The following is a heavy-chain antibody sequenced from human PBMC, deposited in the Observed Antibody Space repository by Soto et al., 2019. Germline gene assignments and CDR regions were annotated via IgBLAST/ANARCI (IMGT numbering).Heavy chain of an antibody. V-gene: IGHV3-15*01. CDR2: IKTNTEGGTT. D-gene: IGHD3-10*01. J-gene: IGHJ4*02. Sequence: EVQLVESGGGFVKPGGSLRLSCAASGFTFSDAWMHWVRQAPGKGLEWVGRIKTNTEGGTTDYAAPVKGRFTISRDDSKTTVYLQMNSLTTEDTAMYYCASGAGRPAEHCDYWGQGTLITVSS. CDR3: ASGAGRPAEHCDY. CDR1: GFTFSDAW.